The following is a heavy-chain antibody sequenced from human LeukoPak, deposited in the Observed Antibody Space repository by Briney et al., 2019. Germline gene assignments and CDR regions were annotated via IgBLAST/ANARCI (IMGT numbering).Heavy chain of an antibody. CDR2: ISSDGDST. D-gene: IGHD4-17*01. CDR3: ARSEQQDFGDYEFDY. CDR1: GFTFSTYA. V-gene: IGHV3-64*01. J-gene: IGHJ4*02. Sequence: PGGSLRLPCAASGFTFSTYAMHWVRQAPGKGLEYVSAISSDGDSTYYANSVKGRFTISRDNSKNTLYLQMGSLRAEDMAVYYCARSEQQDFGDYEFDYWGQGTLVTVSS.